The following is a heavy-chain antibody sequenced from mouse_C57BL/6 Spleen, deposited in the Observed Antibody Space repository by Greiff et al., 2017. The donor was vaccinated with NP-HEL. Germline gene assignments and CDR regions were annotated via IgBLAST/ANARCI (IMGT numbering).Heavy chain of an antibody. J-gene: IGHJ3*01. Sequence: DVKLVESGGGLVKPGGSLKLSCAASGFTFSSYAMSWVRQTPEKRLEWVATISDGGSYTYYPDNVKGRFTISRDNAKNNLYLQMSHLKSEDTAMYYCARAYYGSSPSWFAYWGQGTLVTVSA. CDR2: ISDGGSYT. D-gene: IGHD1-1*01. CDR1: GFTFSSYA. V-gene: IGHV5-4*03. CDR3: ARAYYGSSPSWFAY.